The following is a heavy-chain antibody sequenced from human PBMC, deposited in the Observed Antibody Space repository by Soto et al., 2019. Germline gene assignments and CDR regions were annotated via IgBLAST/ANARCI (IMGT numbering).Heavy chain of an antibody. CDR2: IYYSGST. CDR3: ARGNNLVDTAMVTYYYYYMDV. D-gene: IGHD5-18*01. J-gene: IGHJ6*03. CDR1: GGSISSYY. V-gene: IGHV4-59*01. Sequence: SETLSLTCTVSGGSISSYYWSWIRQPPGKELEWIGYIYYSGSTNYNPSLKSRVTISVDTSKNQFSLKLSSVTAADTAVYYCARGNNLVDTAMVTYYYYYMDVWGKGTTVTVSS.